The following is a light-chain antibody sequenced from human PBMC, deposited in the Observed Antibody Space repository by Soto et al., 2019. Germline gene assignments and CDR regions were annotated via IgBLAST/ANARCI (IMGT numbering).Light chain of an antibody. V-gene: IGKV3-20*01. J-gene: IGKJ1*01. CDR1: QSISSNF. CDR3: QQYGFSPRT. CDR2: GAS. Sequence: EIVLTQSPGTLSLSPGEGATLSCRASQSISSNFLAWYQQKRGQAPRLLIHGASNRATGIPDRFSGSGSGTDFTLTITRLEPEDFAGYSCQQYGFSPRTFGQGTKVEVK.